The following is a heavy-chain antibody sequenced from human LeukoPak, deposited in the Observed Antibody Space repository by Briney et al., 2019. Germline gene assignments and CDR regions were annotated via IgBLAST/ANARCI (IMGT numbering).Heavy chain of an antibody. Sequence: GGSLRLSCAASGFTFDDYGLSWVRHVPGKGLEWVSSISSSSSYIYYADSVKGRFTISRDNAKNSLYLQMNSLRAEDTAVYYCARGDGIAVAGVFDYWGQGTLVTVSS. J-gene: IGHJ4*02. CDR3: ARGDGIAVAGVFDY. D-gene: IGHD6-19*01. CDR1: GFTFDDYG. V-gene: IGHV3-21*01. CDR2: ISSSSSYI.